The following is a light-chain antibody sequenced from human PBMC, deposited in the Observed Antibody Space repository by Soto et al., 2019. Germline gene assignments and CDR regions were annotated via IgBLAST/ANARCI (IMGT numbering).Light chain of an antibody. V-gene: IGLV1-44*01. CDR3: AAWDDSLNGYV. CDR2: SDN. J-gene: IGLJ1*01. CDR1: SSNIGSNT. Sequence: QSVLTQSPSASGTPGQRVTISCSGSSSNIGSNTVNWYHQLPGTAPKLLIYSDNQRPSGVPDRFSGSKSGTSASLAISGLQSEDEADYYCAAWDDSLNGYVVASGTKVTVL.